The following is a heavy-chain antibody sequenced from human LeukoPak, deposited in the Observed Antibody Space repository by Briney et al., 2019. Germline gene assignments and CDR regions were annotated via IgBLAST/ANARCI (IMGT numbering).Heavy chain of an antibody. CDR3: ARSPTDRYYDGSGYFDF. Sequence: PSETLSLTCTVSGASISSYYWSWIRQPPGKGLEWIGYISYSGSTNHNPSLKSRVTISVDTSRNQFSLKLSSVTAADTAVYYCARSPTDRYYDGSGYFDFWGQGALVTVSS. CDR1: GASISSYY. CDR2: ISYSGST. V-gene: IGHV4-59*08. D-gene: IGHD3-22*01. J-gene: IGHJ4*02.